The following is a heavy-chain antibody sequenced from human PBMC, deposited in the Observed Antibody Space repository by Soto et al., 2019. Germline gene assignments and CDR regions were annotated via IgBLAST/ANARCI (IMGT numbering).Heavy chain of an antibody. J-gene: IGHJ2*01. CDR3: AKGAVVTPPDWYFDL. V-gene: IGHV3-9*01. CDR1: GFTFDDYT. CDR2: ISWNSGSI. Sequence: EVQLVESGGGLVQPGRSLRLSCAASGFTFDDYTMHWVRQAPGKGLEWVSGISWNSGSIGYADSVKGRFTISRDNAKNSLYLQMNSLRAEDTALYYCAKGAVVTPPDWYFDLWGRGTLVTVSS. D-gene: IGHD2-21*02.